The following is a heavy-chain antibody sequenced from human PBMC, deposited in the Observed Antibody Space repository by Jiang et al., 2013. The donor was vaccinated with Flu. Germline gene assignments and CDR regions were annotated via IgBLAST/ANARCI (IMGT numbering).Heavy chain of an antibody. Sequence: PGASVKVSCKASGYSFTSYVMNWVRQAPGQGLEWMGWINTNTGNPTYAQGFTGRFVISLDTTVSTAYLQISSLKAEDTAVYYCARSQYYDFWSGIDYWGQGTLVTVSS. J-gene: IGHJ4*02. CDR3: ARSQYYDFWSGIDY. V-gene: IGHV7-4-1*02. CDR2: INTNTGNP. CDR1: GYSFTSYV. D-gene: IGHD3-3*01.